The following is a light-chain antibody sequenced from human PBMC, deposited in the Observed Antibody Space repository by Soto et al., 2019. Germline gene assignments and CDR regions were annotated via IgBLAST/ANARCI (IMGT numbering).Light chain of an antibody. CDR2: DAS. J-gene: IGKJ5*01. V-gene: IGKV3-11*01. CDR1: QSVSSY. Sequence: EMVLPQSPATLSLSPGERATLSCRASQSVSSYSAWYQQKPVQAPRLLIYDASNRATGIPARFSGSWSGTAFTLTISSLEPEDFAVYYCQQRSNWPPITFGQGTRLEIK. CDR3: QQRSNWPPIT.